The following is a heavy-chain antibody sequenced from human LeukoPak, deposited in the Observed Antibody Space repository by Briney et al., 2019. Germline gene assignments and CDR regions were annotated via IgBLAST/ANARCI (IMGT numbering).Heavy chain of an antibody. J-gene: IGHJ4*02. CDR3: ARETGWGSYGLDY. CDR1: GFIFSNYV. D-gene: IGHD3-16*01. CDR2: IWYDGSNT. Sequence: GRSLRLSCEASGFIFSNYVMHWVRQAPGKGLEWVAVIWYDGSNTYYADSVKGRFTISRDNSKNTLYLQMNSLRVEDTAVYYCARETGWGSYGLDYWGQGTLVTVSS. V-gene: IGHV3-33*01.